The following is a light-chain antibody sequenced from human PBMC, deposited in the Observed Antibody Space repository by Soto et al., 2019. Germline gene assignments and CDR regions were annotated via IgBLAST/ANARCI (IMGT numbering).Light chain of an antibody. CDR3: PPFSSYPYP. CDR2: DAS. Sequence: EFVLSQSPGTLSLSPGERATLSCRASQTVRNNYLAWYQQKPGQAPRLLIYDASSRATGIPDRFSGGGSGTDFTLTISRLEPEDFAVNYRPPFSSYPYPFGARTEVDIK. J-gene: IGKJ4*01. V-gene: IGKV3-20*01. CDR1: QTVRNNY.